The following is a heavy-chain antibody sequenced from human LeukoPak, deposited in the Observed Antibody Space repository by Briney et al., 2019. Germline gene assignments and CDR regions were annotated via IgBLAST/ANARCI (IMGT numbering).Heavy chain of an antibody. Sequence: ASVKVSRKVSGYTLTEFSMHWVRQAPGKGLEWMGGFDPEDGETIYAQELQGRVTMTKDTSTDTAYMELSSLRSEDTAVYYCATWYYYDNSDYYLADYWGQGTLVTVSS. CDR2: FDPEDGET. CDR3: ATWYYYDNSDYYLADY. D-gene: IGHD3-22*01. J-gene: IGHJ4*02. CDR1: GYTLTEFS. V-gene: IGHV1-24*01.